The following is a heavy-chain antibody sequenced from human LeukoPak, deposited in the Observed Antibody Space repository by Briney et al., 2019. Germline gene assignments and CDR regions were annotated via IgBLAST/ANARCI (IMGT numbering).Heavy chain of an antibody. CDR1: GYSTSSGYY. CDR2: IYHSGST. V-gene: IGHV4-38-2*01. D-gene: IGHD6-13*01. CDR3: ARAPQHLAPRYIDY. Sequence: PSETLSLTCAVSGYSTSSGYYWGWIRQPPGKGLEWIGSIYHSGSTYYNPSLKSRVTISVDTSKNQFSLKLSSVTAADTAVYYCARAPQHLAPRYIDYWGQGTLVTVSS. J-gene: IGHJ4*02.